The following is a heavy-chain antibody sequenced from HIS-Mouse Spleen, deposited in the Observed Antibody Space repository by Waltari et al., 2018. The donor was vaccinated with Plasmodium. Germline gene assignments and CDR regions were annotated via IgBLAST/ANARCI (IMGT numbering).Heavy chain of an antibody. J-gene: IGHJ2*01. CDR1: GFTCSSYW. D-gene: IGHD6-13*01. V-gene: IGHV3-7*01. Sequence: EVQLVESGGGLVQPGGSLRLACAAPGFTCSSYWMSWGRQAPGKGLEWVANIKQDGSEKYYVDSVKGRFTISRDNAKNSLYLQMNSLRAEDTAVYYCASSWYWYFDLWGRGTLVTVSS. CDR2: IKQDGSEK. CDR3: ASSWYWYFDL.